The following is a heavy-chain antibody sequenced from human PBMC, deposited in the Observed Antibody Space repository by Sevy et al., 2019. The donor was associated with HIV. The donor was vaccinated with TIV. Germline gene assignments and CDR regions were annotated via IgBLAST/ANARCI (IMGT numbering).Heavy chain of an antibody. CDR1: GFIFSRYG. D-gene: IGHD2-21*02. V-gene: IGHV3-33*01. CDR2: IFNDGKTK. J-gene: IGHJ4*02. Sequence: GGSLRLSCKASGFIFSRYGVHWVRQAPGKGLEWVASIFNDGKTKYYGDPVKGQFTISRDDSKNTLYLQMDSLRAEDTAVYYCARESGSDWYLDSWGQGTLVTVSS. CDR3: ARESGSDWYLDS.